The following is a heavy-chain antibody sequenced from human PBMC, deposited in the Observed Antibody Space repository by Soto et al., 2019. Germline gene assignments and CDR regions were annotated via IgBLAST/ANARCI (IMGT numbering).Heavy chain of an antibody. D-gene: IGHD3-3*01. CDR2: IYYSGST. CDR1: GGSISSYY. V-gene: IGHV4-59*01. J-gene: IGHJ5*02. Sequence: SSETLSLTCTVSGGSISSYYWSWIRQPPGKGLEWIGYIYYSGSTNYNPSLKSRVTISVDTSKNQFSLKLSSVTAADTAVYYCARDGPAGYYDFWSGSSYNWFDPWGQGTLVTVSS. CDR3: ARDGPAGYYDFWSGSSYNWFDP.